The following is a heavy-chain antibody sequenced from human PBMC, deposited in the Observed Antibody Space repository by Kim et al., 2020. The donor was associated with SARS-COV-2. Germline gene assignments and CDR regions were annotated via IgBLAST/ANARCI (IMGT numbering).Heavy chain of an antibody. J-gene: IGHJ5*02. CDR2: INTNTGNP. CDR3: ARVKWFGEVNNWFDP. CDR1: GYTFTSYA. D-gene: IGHD3-10*01. V-gene: IGHV7-4-1*02. Sequence: ASVKVSCKASGYTFTSYAMNWVRQAPGQGLEWMGWINTNTGNPTYAQGFTGRFAFSLDTSVSTAYLQISSLKAEDTAVYYCARVKWFGEVNNWFDPWGQGTLVTVSS.